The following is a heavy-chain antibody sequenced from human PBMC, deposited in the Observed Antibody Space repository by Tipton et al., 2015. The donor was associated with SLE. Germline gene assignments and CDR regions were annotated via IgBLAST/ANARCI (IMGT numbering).Heavy chain of an antibody. V-gene: IGHV3-21*03. D-gene: IGHD3-22*01. CDR3: ARGEYYYDSSGSPPDY. Sequence: SLRLSCSVSGFIFSSSSMNWVRQAPGKGLEWVSSISSSGRFIFYADSVKGRFAISRDNTKNSLYLQMNSLRAEDTAVYYCARGEYYYDSSGSPPDYWGQGTLVTVSS. CDR2: ISSSGRFI. CDR1: GFIFSSSS. J-gene: IGHJ4*02.